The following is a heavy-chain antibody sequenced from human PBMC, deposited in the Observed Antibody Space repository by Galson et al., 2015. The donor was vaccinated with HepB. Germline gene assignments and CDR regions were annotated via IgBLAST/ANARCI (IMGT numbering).Heavy chain of an antibody. CDR3: ARDAASSSYSTRSSFYWYFDL. Sequence: SLRLSCAASGFTFSSYAMHWVRQAPGKGLEWVAVISYDGSNKYYADSVKGRFTISRDNSKNTLYLQMNSLRAEDTAVYYCARDAASSSYSTRSSFYWYFDLWGRGTLVTVSS. V-gene: IGHV3-30-3*01. CDR1: GFTFSSYA. J-gene: IGHJ2*01. D-gene: IGHD6-13*01. CDR2: ISYDGSNK.